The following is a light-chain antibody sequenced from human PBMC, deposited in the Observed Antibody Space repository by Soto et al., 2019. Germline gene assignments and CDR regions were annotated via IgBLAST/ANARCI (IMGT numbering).Light chain of an antibody. V-gene: IGLV1-44*01. CDR1: SSNIGRDT. Sequence: QPVLTQPPSASGTPGQRVTISCSGSSSNIGRDTVNWYQQLPGMAPKLLIYSNDQRPSGVPDRFSGSKSGTSASLAISGLQSEDEADYYCAAWDDSLNGFGVFGGGTKLTVL. CDR3: AAWDDSLNGFGV. J-gene: IGLJ3*02. CDR2: SND.